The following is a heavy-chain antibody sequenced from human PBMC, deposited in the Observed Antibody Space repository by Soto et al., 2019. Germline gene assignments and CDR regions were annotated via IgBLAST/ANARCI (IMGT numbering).Heavy chain of an antibody. CDR2: IIPIFGTA. V-gene: IGHV1-69*13. D-gene: IGHD2-15*01. CDR1: GGTFSSYA. J-gene: IGHJ2*01. Sequence: SVKVSCKASGGTFSSYAISWVRQAPGQGLEWMGGIIPIFGTANYAQKFQGRVTITADESTSTAYMELSSLRSEDTAVYYCARSPVQVVAAYWYLDLWGRGTLVAVGS. CDR3: ARSPVQVVAAYWYLDL.